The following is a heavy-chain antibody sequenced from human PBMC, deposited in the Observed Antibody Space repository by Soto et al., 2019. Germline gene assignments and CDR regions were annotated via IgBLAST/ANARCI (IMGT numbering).Heavy chain of an antibody. D-gene: IGHD2-15*01. CDR3: ARGTPTTNPLVVAAYNWFDP. CDR2: ISAYNGNT. Sequence: QVQLVQSGAEVKKPGASVKVFCKASGYTFTSYGISWVRQAPGQGLEWMGWISAYNGNTNYAQKLQGRVTMTTDTSTSTAYMELRSLRSDDTAVYYCARGTPTTNPLVVAAYNWFDPWGQGTLVTVSS. V-gene: IGHV1-18*01. J-gene: IGHJ5*02. CDR1: GYTFTSYG.